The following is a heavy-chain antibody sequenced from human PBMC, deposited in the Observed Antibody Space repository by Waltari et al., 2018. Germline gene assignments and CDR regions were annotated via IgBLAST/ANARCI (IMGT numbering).Heavy chain of an antibody. V-gene: IGHV3-74*01. Sequence: EVQLVESGGGLVQPGGSLRLSCAAPGSTFSSYWMHWVRQVPGKGLVWVSRINRDGSSTSYADSVKGRFTISRDNAKNTLYLQMNSLRAEDTAVYYCARGASVRGDYWGQGTLVTVSS. D-gene: IGHD3-10*01. CDR3: ARGASVRGDY. CDR1: GSTFSSYW. J-gene: IGHJ4*02. CDR2: INRDGSST.